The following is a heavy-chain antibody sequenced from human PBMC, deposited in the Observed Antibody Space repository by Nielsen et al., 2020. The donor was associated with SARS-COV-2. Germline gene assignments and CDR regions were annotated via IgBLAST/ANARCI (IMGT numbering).Heavy chain of an antibody. CDR3: ARDCSCGLGSSPSYYFDY. CDR1: GGSTSSPNW. J-gene: IGHJ4*02. V-gene: IGHV4-4*02. CDR2: IYHRGST. Sequence: SETLSLTCAVSGGSTSSPNWWSWVREPPRKGLEWIGEIYHRGSTNYSPSLKTRVTISVDKSKNQFSLELRSVTAADTAVYYCARDCSCGLGSSPSYYFDYWGQGTLVTVSS. D-gene: IGHD7-27*01.